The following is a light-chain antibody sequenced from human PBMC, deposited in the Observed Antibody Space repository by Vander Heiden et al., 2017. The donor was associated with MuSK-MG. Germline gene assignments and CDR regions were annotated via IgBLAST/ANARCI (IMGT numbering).Light chain of an antibody. CDR3: RQALQTPRT. CDR2: LGS. CDR1: QSLLHSNGYNY. J-gene: IGKJ4*01. V-gene: IGKV2-28*01. Sequence: DIVMTQSPLSLPVTPGEPASISCRSSQSLLHSNGYNYLDWYLQKPVQSPQLLIYLGSNRASGVPDRFSGSGSGTDFTPKISRVEAEDVGVYYCRQALQTPRTFGGGTKVEIK.